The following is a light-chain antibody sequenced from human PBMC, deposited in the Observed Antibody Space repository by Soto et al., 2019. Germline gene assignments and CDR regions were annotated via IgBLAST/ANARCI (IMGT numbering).Light chain of an antibody. CDR2: EGS. CDR3: CSYAGTNTPRNV. J-gene: IGLJ1*01. Sequence: QSALTQPASVSGSPGQSITISCTGTSSDVGSYNLVSWYQQHPGKAPKLMIYEGSKRPSGVSNRFSGSKSGNTASLTISGLQAEDEADYYCCSYAGTNTPRNVFGTGTKVTVL. V-gene: IGLV2-23*01. CDR1: SSDVGSYNL.